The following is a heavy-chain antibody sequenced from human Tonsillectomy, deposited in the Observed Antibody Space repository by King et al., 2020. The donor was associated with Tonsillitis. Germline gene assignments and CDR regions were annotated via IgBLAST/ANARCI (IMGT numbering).Heavy chain of an antibody. CDR1: GGSISSSSYY. CDR3: ARHLLISSSWYSGYFDY. Sequence: QLQESGPGLVKPSETLSLTCTVSGGSISSSSYYWGWIRQPPGKGLEWIGSIYYSGSTYYNPSLKSRVTISVDTSKNQFSLKLSSVTAADTAVYYCARHLLISSSWYSGYFDYWGQGTLVTVSP. V-gene: IGHV4-39*01. CDR2: IYYSGST. J-gene: IGHJ4*02. D-gene: IGHD6-13*01.